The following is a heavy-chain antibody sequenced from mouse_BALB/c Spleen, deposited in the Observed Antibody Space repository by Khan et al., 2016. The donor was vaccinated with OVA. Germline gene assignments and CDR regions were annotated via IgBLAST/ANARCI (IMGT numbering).Heavy chain of an antibody. J-gene: IGHJ2*01. V-gene: IGHV1S137*01. CDR2: ISTYSGNT. D-gene: IGHD2-3*01. Sequence: QIQLVQSGPELVRPGVSVKISCKGSGYTFTDYAMHWVKQSHAKSLEWIGLISTYSGNTNYKQKFKGKATMTVDQSSSTTYMELVRLTSEDSAIYYCTRPAYDGYFDYWGQGTTLTVSS. CDR1: GYTFTDYA. CDR3: TRPAYDGYFDY.